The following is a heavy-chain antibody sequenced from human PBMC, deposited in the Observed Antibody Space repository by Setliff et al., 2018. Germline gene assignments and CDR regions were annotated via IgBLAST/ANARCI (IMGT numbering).Heavy chain of an antibody. CDR1: GGSFSGYY. V-gene: IGHV4-34*01. D-gene: IGHD3-22*01. CDR2: INHRGTT. J-gene: IGHJ5*02. CDR3: ARGPRFDYESPTYRRRFDP. Sequence: PSETLSLTCAVYGGSFSGYYWNWIRQAPGKGLEWIGEINHRGTTSYTPSLKGRVTISVDTSKNLFSLKLSSVTAADTAVYFCARGPRFDYESPTYRRRFDPWGQGTAVTGSS.